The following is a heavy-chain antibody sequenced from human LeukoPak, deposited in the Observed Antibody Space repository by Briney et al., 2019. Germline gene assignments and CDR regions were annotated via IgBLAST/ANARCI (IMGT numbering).Heavy chain of an antibody. Sequence: ASVKVSCKASGYTFTSYDINWVRQATGQGLEWMGWMNPNSGNTGYAQKFQGRVTITRNTSISTAYMELSSLRSEDTAVYYCARVIGGVVVPAAAGNYYYYMDVWGKGTTVTVSS. D-gene: IGHD2-2*01. CDR2: MNPNSGNT. CDR1: GYTFTSYD. V-gene: IGHV1-8*03. J-gene: IGHJ6*03. CDR3: ARVIGGVVVPAAAGNYYYYMDV.